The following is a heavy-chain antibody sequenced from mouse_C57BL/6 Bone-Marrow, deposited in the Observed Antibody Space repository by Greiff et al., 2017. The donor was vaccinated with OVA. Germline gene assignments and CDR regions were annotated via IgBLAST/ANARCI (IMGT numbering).Heavy chain of an antibody. J-gene: IGHJ2*01. D-gene: IGHD2-12*01. CDR3: TRVRIYDGGGFDY. CDR2: IYPGNSDT. CDR1: GYTFTSYW. Sequence: EVQVVESGTVLARPGASVKMSCKTSGYTFTSYWMHWVKQRPGQGLEWIGAIYPGNSDTSYNQKFKGQAQLPAVTSASTAYMELSSLTNEDSAVYYCTRVRIYDGGGFDYWGQGTTLTVSS. V-gene: IGHV1-5*01.